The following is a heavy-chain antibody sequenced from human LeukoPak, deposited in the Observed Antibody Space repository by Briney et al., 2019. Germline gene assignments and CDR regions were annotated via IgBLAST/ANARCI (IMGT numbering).Heavy chain of an antibody. J-gene: IGHJ1*01. V-gene: IGHV1-24*01. CDR1: GYTLTELS. D-gene: IGHD4-17*01. CDR3: ATVSYEDDYGDYVFQH. Sequence: ASVKVSCKVSGYTLTELSMHWVRQAPGKGLEWMGGFDPEDGETIYAQKSQGRVTMTEDTSTDTAYMELSSLRSEDTAVYYCATVSYEDDYGDYVFQHWGQGTLVTVSS. CDR2: FDPEDGET.